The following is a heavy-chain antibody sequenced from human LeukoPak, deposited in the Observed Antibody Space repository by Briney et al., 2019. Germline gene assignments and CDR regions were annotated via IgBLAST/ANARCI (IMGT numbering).Heavy chain of an antibody. CDR1: GGSFSGYY. D-gene: IGHD6-13*01. CDR3: AREGQQGPDY. V-gene: IGHV4-34*01. CDR2: INHGGST. J-gene: IGHJ4*02. Sequence: SETLSLTCAVYGGSFSGYYWSWIRQPPGKGLEWIGEINHGGSTNYNPSLKSRVTISVDTSKNQFSLKLSSVTAADTAVYYCAREGQQGPDYWGQGTLVTVSS.